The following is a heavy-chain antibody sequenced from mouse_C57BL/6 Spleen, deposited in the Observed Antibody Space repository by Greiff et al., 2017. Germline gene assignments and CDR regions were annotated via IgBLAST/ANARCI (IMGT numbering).Heavy chain of an antibody. Sequence: EVKVIESEGGLVQPGSSMKLSCTASGFTFSDYYMAWVRQVPEKGLEWVANINYDGSSTYYLASLKSRFIISRDNAKNILYLQMSSLKSEDTATYYCARDVPYYGSSYWYFDVWGTGTTVTVSS. D-gene: IGHD1-1*01. CDR1: GFTFSDYY. V-gene: IGHV5-16*01. CDR3: ARDVPYYGSSYWYFDV. J-gene: IGHJ1*03. CDR2: INYDGSST.